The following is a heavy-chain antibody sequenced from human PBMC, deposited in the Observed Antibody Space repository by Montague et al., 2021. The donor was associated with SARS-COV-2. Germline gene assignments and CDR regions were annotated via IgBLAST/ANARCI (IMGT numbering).Heavy chain of an antibody. D-gene: IGHD6-19*01. V-gene: IGHV3-7*03. CDR3: ARVVSNGWTLDY. CDR1: GFTFSAYW. Sequence: SLRLSCAASGFTFSAYWMTWVRQAPGKGLEWVASISQGGSEENSVDSVKGRFTISRDNAKSSLYLQMNSLRAEDTAVFYCARVVSNGWTLDYWGQGTLVTVSS. CDR2: ISQGGSEE. J-gene: IGHJ4*02.